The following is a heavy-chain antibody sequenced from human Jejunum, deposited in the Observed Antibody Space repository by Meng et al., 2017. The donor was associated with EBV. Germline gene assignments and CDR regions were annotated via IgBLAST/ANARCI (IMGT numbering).Heavy chain of an antibody. J-gene: IGHJ4*02. D-gene: IGHD1-1*01. CDR1: GFTFSSSA. Sequence: EVQLVESGGGLVLPGWSLRLSCAASGFTFSSSAMSWVRQAPGKGLEWVSVITGSSGTTYYADSVKGRFTISRDTSKNTLYLQMNGLRAEDTAIYYCAKLTNYWGQGTLVTVSS. CDR2: ITGSSGTT. V-gene: IGHV3-23*04. CDR3: AKLTNY.